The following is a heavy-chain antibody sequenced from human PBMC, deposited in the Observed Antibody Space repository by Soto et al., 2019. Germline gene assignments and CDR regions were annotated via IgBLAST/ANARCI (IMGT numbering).Heavy chain of an antibody. J-gene: IGHJ4*02. V-gene: IGHV3-9*01. CDR3: AKDIWAKGVKPGD. CDR2: ISWNSGSI. CDR1: GFTFDDYA. D-gene: IGHD6-13*01. Sequence: PGVSLILSCAASGFTFDDYAMHWVRQAPGKGLEWVSGISWNSGSIGYADSVKGRFTISRDNAKNSLYLQMNSLRAEDTALYYCAKDIWAKGVKPGDWGQGT.